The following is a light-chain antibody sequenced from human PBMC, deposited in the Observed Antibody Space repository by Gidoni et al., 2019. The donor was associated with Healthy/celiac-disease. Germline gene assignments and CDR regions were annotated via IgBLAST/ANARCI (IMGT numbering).Light chain of an antibody. Sequence: DIQMTQSPSSLSASVGDRVTITCQASQDISNSLNWYQQKPGKAPKLLIYDASNLETGVPSRFSGSGSGTDFTFTISSLQPEDIATYYCQQYDNLPLTCGGGTKVEIK. CDR2: DAS. CDR1: QDISNS. CDR3: QQYDNLPLT. V-gene: IGKV1-33*01. J-gene: IGKJ4*01.